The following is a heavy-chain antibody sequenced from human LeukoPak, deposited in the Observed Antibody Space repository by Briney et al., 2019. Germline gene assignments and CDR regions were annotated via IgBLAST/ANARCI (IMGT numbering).Heavy chain of an antibody. CDR3: ARETGSYDY. J-gene: IGHJ4*02. Sequence: GGSLRLSCAASGFTFRTYWMHWVRQAPGKGLVWVSRISSDGRNTIYPDAVKGRFTISRDNAKNSLYLQMNSLRAEDTAVYYCARETGSYDYWGQGTLVTVSS. D-gene: IGHD3-9*01. V-gene: IGHV3-74*01. CDR2: ISSDGRNT. CDR1: GFTFRTYW.